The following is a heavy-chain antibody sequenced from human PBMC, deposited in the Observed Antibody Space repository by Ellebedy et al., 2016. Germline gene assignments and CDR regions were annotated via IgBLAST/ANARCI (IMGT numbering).Heavy chain of an antibody. CDR2: INGSGSAI. Sequence: GESLKISCEASGFTFRDYYMHWIRQAPGKGLEWLSYINGSGSAITYADSVRGRFTISRDNAKSSLYLQMHSLRADDTAVYYCARGNPDYSHSYFDSWGRGTLVTVSS. J-gene: IGHJ4*02. CDR3: ARGNPDYSHSYFDS. D-gene: IGHD4-11*01. CDR1: GFTFRDYY. V-gene: IGHV3-11*01.